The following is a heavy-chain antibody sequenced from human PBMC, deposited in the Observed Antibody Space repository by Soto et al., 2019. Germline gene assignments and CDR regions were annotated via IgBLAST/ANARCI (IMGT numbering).Heavy chain of an antibody. CDR2: ISAYNGNT. J-gene: IGHJ6*02. D-gene: IGHD3-3*01. CDR1: GYTFTSYG. CDR3: ARPRKLQEWKNYYYYGMDV. V-gene: IGHV1-18*01. Sequence: GASVKVSCTASGYTFTSYGISWVRQAPGQGLEWMGWISAYNGNTNYAQKLQGRVTMTTDTSTSTAYMELRSLRSDDTAVYYCARPRKLQEWKNYYYYGMDVWGQGTTVTVSS.